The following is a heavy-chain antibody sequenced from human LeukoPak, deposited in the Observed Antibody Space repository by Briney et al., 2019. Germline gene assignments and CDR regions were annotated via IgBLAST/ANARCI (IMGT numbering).Heavy chain of an antibody. CDR1: GFTFSNYW. CDR2: INGDGSRT. V-gene: IGHV3-74*01. CDR3: ARDFGAPAP. J-gene: IGHJ5*02. Sequence: GGFLRLSCAASGFTFSNYWMHWVRQAPGKGLVWVSRINGDGSRTNYADSVKGRFTISRDNAKNTLYLQMSILRVEDTALYYCARDFGAPAPWGQGTLVTVSS. D-gene: IGHD3-3*01.